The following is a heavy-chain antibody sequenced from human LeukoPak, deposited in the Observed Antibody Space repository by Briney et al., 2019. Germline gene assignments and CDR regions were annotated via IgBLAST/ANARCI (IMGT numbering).Heavy chain of an antibody. D-gene: IGHD3-10*01. CDR3: ARRVEGRGRYYGSGRFPAFDI. CDR2: ISAYNGNT. V-gene: IGHV1-18*01. CDR1: GYTFTSYG. Sequence: GASVKDSCKASGYTFTSYGISWVRQALGQGLEWMGWISAYNGNTNYAQKLQGRVTMTTDTSTSTAYMELRSLRSDDTAVYYCARRVEGRGRYYGSGRFPAFDIWGQGTMVTVSS. J-gene: IGHJ3*02.